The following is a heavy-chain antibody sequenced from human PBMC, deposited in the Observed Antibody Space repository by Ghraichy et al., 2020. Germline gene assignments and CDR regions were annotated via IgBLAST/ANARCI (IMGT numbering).Heavy chain of an antibody. Sequence: ASVKVSCKASGYTFTSYGISWVRQAPGQGLEWMGWISAYNGNTNYAQKLQGRVTMTTDTSTSTAYMELRSLRSDDTAVYYCARAASSGWYLDYYYGMDVWGQGTTVTVSS. CDR2: ISAYNGNT. CDR3: ARAASSGWYLDYYYGMDV. D-gene: IGHD6-19*01. J-gene: IGHJ6*02. CDR1: GYTFTSYG. V-gene: IGHV1-18*01.